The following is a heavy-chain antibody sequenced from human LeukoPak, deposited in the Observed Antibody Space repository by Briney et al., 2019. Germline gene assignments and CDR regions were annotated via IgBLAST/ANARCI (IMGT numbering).Heavy chain of an antibody. Sequence: ASVKVSCKASGYTFTSYDINWVRQATGQGLEWMGWMNPNSGNTGYAQKFQGRVTITRNTSISTAYMELSSLRSEDTAVYYCARGPLRFLEWSTRGYMDVWDKGTTVTVSS. J-gene: IGHJ6*03. V-gene: IGHV1-8*03. CDR2: MNPNSGNT. CDR3: ARGPLRFLEWSTRGYMDV. CDR1: GYTFTSYD. D-gene: IGHD3-3*01.